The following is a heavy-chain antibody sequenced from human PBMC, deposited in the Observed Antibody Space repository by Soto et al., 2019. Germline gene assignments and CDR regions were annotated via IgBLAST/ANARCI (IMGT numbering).Heavy chain of an antibody. Sequence: QITLKESGPTLVKPTQTLTLTCTFSGFSLSTSGVGVGWIRQPPGKALEWLELIYWDDDKRYSPSLKSRLTITKDTSKNQVVLIMTNMDPVDTATYYCAHSRYGSGSYYNVPNWFDPWGQGTLVTVSS. CDR1: GFSLSTSGVG. V-gene: IGHV2-5*02. CDR3: AHSRYGSGSYYNVPNWFDP. CDR2: IYWDDDK. J-gene: IGHJ5*02. D-gene: IGHD3-10*01.